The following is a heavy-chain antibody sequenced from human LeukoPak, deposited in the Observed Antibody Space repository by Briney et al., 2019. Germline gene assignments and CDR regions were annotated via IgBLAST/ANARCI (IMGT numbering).Heavy chain of an antibody. J-gene: IGHJ3*02. CDR3: ASYRRAYDI. D-gene: IGHD1-26*01. CDR2: FLNDGRI. Sequence: GGSLRLSCVVSGLTFRSYGMYWVRQAPGKGLEWVSDFLNDGRIYYADSVKGRFTISKDNSQNTVNLQMDNLRAEDAAIYYCASYRRAYDIWGQGTVVTVAS. V-gene: IGHV3-23*03. CDR1: GLTFRSYG.